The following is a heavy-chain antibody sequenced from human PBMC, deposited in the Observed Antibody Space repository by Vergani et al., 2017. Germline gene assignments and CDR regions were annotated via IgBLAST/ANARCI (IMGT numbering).Heavy chain of an antibody. J-gene: IGHJ6*03. V-gene: IGHV4-34*01. D-gene: IGHD4-11*01. Sequence: QVQLQQWVGVLLNPSETLSLTCVVNGGSFTSYHWTWIRQSPGEGLEWVGDIDHTGRPDYNPSLKSRLTMSVDKSRNQFSLTLNSVTATDTAIYFCARVNTETNGHLYYYYYMDVWGQGTAVTVS. CDR1: GGSFTSYH. CDR3: ARVNTETNGHLYYYYYMDV. CDR2: IDHTGRP.